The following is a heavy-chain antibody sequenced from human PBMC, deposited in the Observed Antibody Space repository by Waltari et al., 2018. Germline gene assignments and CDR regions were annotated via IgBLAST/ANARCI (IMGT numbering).Heavy chain of an antibody. D-gene: IGHD4-17*01. Sequence: VQLQESGPGLVKPSETLSLTCAVSGYSISSGYYWGWLRQPPGKGLEWIGSIYHSGSTYYNPSLKSRVTISVDTSKNQFSLKLSSVTAADTAVYYCARRFVTTDQGFDPWGQGTLVTVSS. CDR3: ARRFVTTDQGFDP. V-gene: IGHV4-38-2*01. CDR2: IYHSGST. CDR1: GYSISSGYY. J-gene: IGHJ5*02.